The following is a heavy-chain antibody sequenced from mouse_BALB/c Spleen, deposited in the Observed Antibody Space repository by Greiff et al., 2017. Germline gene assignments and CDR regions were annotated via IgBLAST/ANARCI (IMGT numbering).Heavy chain of an antibody. CDR3: ARGGRYDGAMDY. D-gene: IGHD2-14*01. J-gene: IGHJ4*01. CDR2: ISDGGSYT. V-gene: IGHV5-4*02. Sequence: DVMLVESGGGLVKPGGSLKLSCAASGFTFSDYYMYWVRQTPEKRLEWVATISDGGSYTYYPDSVKGRFTISRDNAKNNLYLQMSSLKSEDTAMYYCARGGRYDGAMDYWGQGTSVTVSS. CDR1: GFTFSDYY.